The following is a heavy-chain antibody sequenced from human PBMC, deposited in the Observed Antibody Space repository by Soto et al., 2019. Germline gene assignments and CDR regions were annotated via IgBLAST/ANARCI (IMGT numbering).Heavy chain of an antibody. D-gene: IGHD3-3*01. CDR3: ARGFFSRSVASFDP. Sequence: SETLSLTCTVSGGSISSGGYYWSWIRQPPGKGLEWIGYIYYSGRTYYNPSLNSRVSIAVDTTENQFSLKLTSVTAADTSVYYCARGFFSRSVASFDPWGRGTLVTVSS. CDR1: GGSISSGGYY. J-gene: IGHJ5*02. V-gene: IGHV4-31*03. CDR2: IYYSGRT.